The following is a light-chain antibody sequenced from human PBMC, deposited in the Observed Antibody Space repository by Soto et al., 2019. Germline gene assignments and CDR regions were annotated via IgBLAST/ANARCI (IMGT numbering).Light chain of an antibody. CDR2: EVS. CDR3: SSFTSSSTYV. J-gene: IGLJ1*01. V-gene: IGLV2-14*01. CDR1: SGDIGGYNY. Sequence: QSALTQPASVSGSTGQSITISCTGSSGDIGGYNYVSWYQQHPGKAPKSMIFEVSDRPSGVSNRFSGSKSGNTASLTISGLQAEDEDDYYCSSFTSSSTYVFGTGTKVTVL.